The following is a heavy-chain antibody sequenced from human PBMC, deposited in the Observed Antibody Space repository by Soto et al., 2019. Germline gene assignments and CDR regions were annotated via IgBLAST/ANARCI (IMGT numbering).Heavy chain of an antibody. Sequence: QLQLQESGPGLVKPSETLSLTCTVSGGSISSSSYYWGWIRQPPGKGLEWIGSIYYSGSTYYNPSLKSRVTISVDTSKNQFSLKLSSVTAADTAVYYCARHRSGGSNYYYYYYGMDVWGQGTTVTVSS. CDR3: ARHRSGGSNYYYYYYGMDV. CDR2: IYYSGST. D-gene: IGHD3-10*01. J-gene: IGHJ6*02. CDR1: GGSISSSSYY. V-gene: IGHV4-39*01.